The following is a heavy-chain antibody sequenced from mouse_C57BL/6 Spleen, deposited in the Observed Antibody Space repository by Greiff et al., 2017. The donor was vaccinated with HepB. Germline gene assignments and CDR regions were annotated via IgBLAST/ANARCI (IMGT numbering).Heavy chain of an antibody. Sequence: VQRVESGAELVKPGASVKMSCKASGYTFTTYPIEWMKQNHGKSLEWIGNFHPYNDDTKYNEKFKGKATLTVEKSSSTVYLELSRLTSDDSAVYYCARRLLRKGYFDVWGTGTTVTVSS. D-gene: IGHD1-1*01. J-gene: IGHJ1*03. CDR2: FHPYNDDT. CDR3: ARRLLRKGYFDV. CDR1: GYTFTTYP. V-gene: IGHV1-47*01.